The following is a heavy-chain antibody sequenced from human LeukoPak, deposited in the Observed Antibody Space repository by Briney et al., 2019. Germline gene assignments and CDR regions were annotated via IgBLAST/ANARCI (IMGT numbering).Heavy chain of an antibody. CDR1: GFTFSSYA. CDR3: AKDPGSGTSY. J-gene: IGHJ4*02. CDR2: ISGSGGRT. D-gene: IGHD3-10*01. Sequence: PGGSLRLSCAASGFTFSSYAMSWVRQAPGKGLEWVSAISGSGGRTYYADSVKGRFTISRDNSKNTLFLQMNSLRVEDTAIYYCAKDPGSGTSYWGQGTLVTVSS. V-gene: IGHV3-23*01.